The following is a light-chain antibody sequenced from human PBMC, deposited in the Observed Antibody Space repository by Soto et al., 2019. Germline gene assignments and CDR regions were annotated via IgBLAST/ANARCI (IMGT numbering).Light chain of an antibody. V-gene: IGKV3-20*01. CDR2: GVS. Sequence: ESVLTQSPGTLSLSPGERATLSCRATQSVTNNYFAWYQQKPGQSPRLLICGVSSRATDIPDRFSGSGSGTDFTLTISRLEPEDFVVYYCQQYSSLPHTFGQGTKLEVK. CDR3: QQYSSLPHT. J-gene: IGKJ2*01. CDR1: QSVTNNY.